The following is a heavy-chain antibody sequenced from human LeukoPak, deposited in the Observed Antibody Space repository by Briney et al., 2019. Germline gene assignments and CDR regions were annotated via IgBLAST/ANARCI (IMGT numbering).Heavy chain of an antibody. CDR3: AKGYYYDSSAGAFDI. J-gene: IGHJ3*02. CDR2: ISSSSSYI. CDR1: GFTFSSYS. D-gene: IGHD3-22*01. V-gene: IGHV3-21*04. Sequence: GGSLRLSCAASGFTFSSYSMNWVRQAPGKGLEWVSSISSSSSYIYYADSVKGRFTISRDNAKNSLYLQMNSLRAEDTALYYCAKGYYYDSSAGAFDIWGQGTMVTVSS.